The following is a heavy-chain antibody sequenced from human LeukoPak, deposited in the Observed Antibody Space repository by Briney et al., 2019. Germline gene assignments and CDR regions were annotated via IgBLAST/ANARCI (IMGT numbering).Heavy chain of an antibody. CDR2: INHSGST. D-gene: IGHD3-10*01. V-gene: IGHV4-34*01. J-gene: IGHJ6*03. CDR3: ARGIRVRVYYYYMDV. Sequence: SETLSLTCAVYGGPFSGYYWSWIRQPPGKGLEWMGEINHSGSTNYNPSLKSRVTISVDTSKNQFSLKLSSVTAADTAVYYCARGIRVRVYYYYMDVWGKGTTVTVSS. CDR1: GGPFSGYY.